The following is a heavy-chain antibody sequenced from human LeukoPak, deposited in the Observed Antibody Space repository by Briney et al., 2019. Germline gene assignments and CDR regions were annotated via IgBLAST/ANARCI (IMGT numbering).Heavy chain of an antibody. V-gene: IGHV3-23*01. Sequence: GGSLRLSCVASGFTFSDYSMNWVRQAPGKGLEWLSLISDSPDITYYTDSVKGRFTISRSNSNNTVYLQMNNLRAEDTAVYYCARRARVRMVYFYYFMDIWGKGTTVTVSS. CDR1: GFTFSDYS. CDR2: ISDSPDIT. CDR3: ARRARVRMVYFYYFMDI. J-gene: IGHJ6*03. D-gene: IGHD2-8*01.